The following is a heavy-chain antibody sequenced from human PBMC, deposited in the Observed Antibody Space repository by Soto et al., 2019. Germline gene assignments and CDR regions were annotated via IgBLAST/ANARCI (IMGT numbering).Heavy chain of an antibody. V-gene: IGHV4-39*01. CDR3: ARHGKIAAAVWGFPVPYYYYMDV. CDR2: IYYSGST. Sequence: SETLSLTCTVSGGSISSSSYYWGWIRQPPGKGLEWIGSIYYSGSTYYNPSLKSRVTISVDTSKNQFSLKLSSVTAADTAVYYCARHGKIAAAVWGFPVPYYYYMDVWGKGTTVTVSS. J-gene: IGHJ6*03. D-gene: IGHD6-13*01. CDR1: GGSISSSSYY.